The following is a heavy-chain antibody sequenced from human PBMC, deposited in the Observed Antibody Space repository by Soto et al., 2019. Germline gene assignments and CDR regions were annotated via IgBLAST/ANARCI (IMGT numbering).Heavy chain of an antibody. D-gene: IGHD2-2*02. V-gene: IGHV1-69*06. CDR2: IIPIFNST. J-gene: IGHJ4*02. CDR1: GSRFSNYV. Sequence: SVKVSCKVSGSRFSNYVISWVRQAPGHGLEWLGRIIPIFNSTKYAQSFQGRVTITADKSTSTASLELSSLRSDDTAVYYCAREGRGKKAGYNGLVSLGYWGQGALVTVSS. CDR3: AREGRGKKAGYNGLVSLGY.